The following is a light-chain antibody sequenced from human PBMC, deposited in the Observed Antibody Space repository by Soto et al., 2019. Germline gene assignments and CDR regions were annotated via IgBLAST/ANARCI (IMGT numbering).Light chain of an antibody. V-gene: IGKV3-20*01. CDR2: GAS. Sequence: EIVLTQSPGTLSLSPGERATLSCRASHSVSSSYLAWYQQKPGQAPRLLIYGASSRATGIPDRFSGSGSGTDFTLTISRLEPEVVAVYYCQQYGRSPPFTFGGGTKVEIK. CDR3: QQYGRSPPFT. CDR1: HSVSSSY. J-gene: IGKJ4*01.